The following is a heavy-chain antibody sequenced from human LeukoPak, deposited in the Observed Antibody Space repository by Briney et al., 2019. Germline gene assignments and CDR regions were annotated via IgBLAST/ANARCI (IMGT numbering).Heavy chain of an antibody. J-gene: IGHJ6*03. CDR3: GRGNRGIGAYLVGTYYYYYYMDV. D-gene: IGHD1-1*01. CDR1: GGSISSYY. Sequence: SETLSLTCTVSGGSISSYYWSWIRQPPGKGLEWIGYIYYSGSTNYNPSLKSRVTISVDTSKNQFSLKLSSVTAADTAVFYCGRGNRGIGAYLVGTYYYYYYMDVWGKGNTVTISS. CDR2: IYYSGST. V-gene: IGHV4-59*01.